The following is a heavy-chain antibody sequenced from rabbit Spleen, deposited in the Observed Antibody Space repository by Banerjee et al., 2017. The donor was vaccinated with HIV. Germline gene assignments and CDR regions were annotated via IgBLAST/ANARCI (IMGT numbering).Heavy chain of an antibody. CDR2: IDPVFGSA. Sequence: QEQLVESGGDLVQPEGSLKLSCKASGFDFSSYYMSWVRQAPGKGLEWIAYIDPVFGSAYYASWVNGRFSISRENTQNTVSLQLNSLTAADTATYFCARGSAAMTMVIIGYYLSLWGPGTLVTVS. V-gene: IGHV1S47*01. J-gene: IGHJ4*01. CDR3: ARGSAAMTMVIIGYYLSL. CDR1: GFDFSSYY. D-gene: IGHD2-1*01.